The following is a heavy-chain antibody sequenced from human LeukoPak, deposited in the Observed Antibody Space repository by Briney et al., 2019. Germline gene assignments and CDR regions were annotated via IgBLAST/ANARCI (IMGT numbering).Heavy chain of an antibody. D-gene: IGHD5-24*01. J-gene: IGHJ6*02. V-gene: IGHV3-11*01. CDR1: AITFSTYA. Sequence: GGSLRLSCAASAITFSTYAMSWIRQSPGKGLEWISYMSSRSGIIYYADSVKGRFTISRDNARNSLYLQMNSLRVDDTAVYYCAGGLLEAQGWLQWLGTVYSMDVWGQGTPVTVSS. CDR2: MSSRSGII. CDR3: AGGLLEAQGWLQWLGTVYSMDV.